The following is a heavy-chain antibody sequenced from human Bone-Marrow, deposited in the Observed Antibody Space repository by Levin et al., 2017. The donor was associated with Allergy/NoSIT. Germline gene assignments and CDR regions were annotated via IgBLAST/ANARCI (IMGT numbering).Heavy chain of an antibody. V-gene: IGHV1-2*06. CDR3: ARGHWGDFWSGYYTTLDY. Sequence: GESLKISCKASGYTFTGYYMHWVRQAPGQGLEWMGRINPNSGGTNYAQKFQGRVTMTRDTSISTAYMELSRLRSDDTAVYYCARGHWGDFWSGYYTTLDYWGQGTLVTVSS. J-gene: IGHJ4*02. D-gene: IGHD3-3*01. CDR2: INPNSGGT. CDR1: GYTFTGYY.